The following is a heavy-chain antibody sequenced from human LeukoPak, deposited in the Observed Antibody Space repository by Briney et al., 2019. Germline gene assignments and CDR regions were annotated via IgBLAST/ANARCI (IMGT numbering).Heavy chain of an antibody. D-gene: IGHD3-10*01. Sequence: SETLSLTCTVSGGSISSYYWGWIRQPPGKGLEWIGYIYYSGSTNYNPSLKSRVTISVGTSKNQFSLKLSSVTAADTAVYYCARDLWFGELSDWGQGTLVTVSS. J-gene: IGHJ4*02. CDR1: GGSISSYY. CDR2: IYYSGST. V-gene: IGHV4-59*01. CDR3: ARDLWFGELSD.